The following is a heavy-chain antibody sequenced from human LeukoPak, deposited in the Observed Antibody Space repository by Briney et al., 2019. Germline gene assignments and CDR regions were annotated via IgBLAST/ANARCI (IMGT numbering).Heavy chain of an antibody. Sequence: SETLSLTCTVSGGSISGYYWSWIRQPAGKGLEWIGRIYTSGTTNYNPSLKSRVTMSLDTSKNQFSLKLSSVTAADTAVYYCAKDRGDYHDSGGFDYWGQGTLVTVSS. V-gene: IGHV4-4*07. CDR1: GGSISGYY. CDR3: AKDRGDYHDSGGFDY. D-gene: IGHD3-22*01. CDR2: IYTSGTT. J-gene: IGHJ4*02.